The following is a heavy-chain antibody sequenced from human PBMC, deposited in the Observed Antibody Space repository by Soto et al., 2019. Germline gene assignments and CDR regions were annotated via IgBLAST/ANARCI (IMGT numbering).Heavy chain of an antibody. J-gene: IGHJ6*03. CDR3: ARSSTVTTMAYYYYMDV. Sequence: GESLKISCKGSGYSFTSYWIGWVRQMPGKGLEWMGIIYPGDSDTRYSPSFQGQVTISADKSISTAYLQWSSLKASDTAMYYCARSSTVTTMAYYYYMDVWGKGTTVTV. CDR2: IYPGDSDT. D-gene: IGHD4-17*01. V-gene: IGHV5-51*01. CDR1: GYSFTSYW.